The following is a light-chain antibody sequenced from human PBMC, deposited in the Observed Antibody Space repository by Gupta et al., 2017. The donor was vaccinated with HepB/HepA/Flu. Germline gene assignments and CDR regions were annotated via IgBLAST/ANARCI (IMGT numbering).Light chain of an antibody. Sequence: AIQLTQSPSFLSASVGDRVTISCRASLPISGALAWYQKKPGKPPTVLIYDASTLETGVPSRFSGSGSDTDFTLTISSLQPDDFAIYFCQPYNKYLARSFGGGTTVDI. CDR3: QPYNKYLARS. CDR1: LPISGA. V-gene: IGKV1D-13*01. CDR2: DAS. J-gene: IGKJ4*01.